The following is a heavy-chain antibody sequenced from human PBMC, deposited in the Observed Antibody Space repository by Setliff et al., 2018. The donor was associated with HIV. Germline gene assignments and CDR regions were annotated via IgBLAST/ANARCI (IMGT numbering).Heavy chain of an antibody. CDR3: ARARITMTGGRLEPYAFDR. J-gene: IGHJ3*01. Sequence: PSETLSLTCTVSGQFISDGYYWGWIRQPPGKGREWIGSVYHSGKTYYNPSLKSRVTMSADTSKNQISLMLRSMTAADTAVYYCARARITMTGGRLEPYAFDRWGQGTKVTVS. CDR1: GQFISDGYY. CDR2: VYHSGKT. V-gene: IGHV4-38-2*02. D-gene: IGHD3-22*01.